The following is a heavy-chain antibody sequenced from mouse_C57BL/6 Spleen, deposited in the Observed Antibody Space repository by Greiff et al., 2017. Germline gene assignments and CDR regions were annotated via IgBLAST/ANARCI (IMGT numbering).Heavy chain of an antibody. D-gene: IGHD2-4*01. Sequence: VQLQQSGPVLVKPGASVKMSCKASGFTFTDYYMNWVKQSHGKSLEWIGVINPYNGGTSYNQKFKGKATLTVDKSSSTAYMELNSLTSEDSAVYYCARAEGYDYDARFAYWGQGTLVTVSA. CDR2: INPYNGGT. CDR1: GFTFTDYY. V-gene: IGHV1-19*01. CDR3: ARAEGYDYDARFAY. J-gene: IGHJ3*01.